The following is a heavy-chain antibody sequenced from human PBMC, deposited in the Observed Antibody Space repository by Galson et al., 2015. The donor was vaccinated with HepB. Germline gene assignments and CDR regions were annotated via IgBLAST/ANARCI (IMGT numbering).Heavy chain of an antibody. V-gene: IGHV7-4-1*02. J-gene: IGHJ4*02. CDR3: ARGSSGRYYGSGSYPAY. CDR1: GYTFTSYG. CDR2: INTNTGNP. Sequence: SVKVSCKASGYTFTSYGISWVRQAPGQGLEWMGWINTNTGNPTYAQGFTGRFVFSLDTSVSTAYLQISSLKAEDTAVYYCARGSSGRYYGSGSYPAYWGQGTLVTVSS. D-gene: IGHD3-10*01.